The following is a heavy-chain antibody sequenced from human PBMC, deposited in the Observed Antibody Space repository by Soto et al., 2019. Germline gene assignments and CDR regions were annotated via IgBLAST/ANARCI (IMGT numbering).Heavy chain of an antibody. CDR1: GFTFTSSA. CDR2: IVVGSGNT. J-gene: IGHJ3*02. Sequence: ASVKVSCKASGFTFTSSAMQWVRKARGQRLEWIGWIVVGSGNTNYAQKFQERVTITRDMSTSTAYMELSSLRSEDTAVYYCARFHRITMIVVVTKAGAFDIWGQGTMVTVSS. V-gene: IGHV1-58*02. CDR3: ARFHRITMIVVVTKAGAFDI. D-gene: IGHD3-22*01.